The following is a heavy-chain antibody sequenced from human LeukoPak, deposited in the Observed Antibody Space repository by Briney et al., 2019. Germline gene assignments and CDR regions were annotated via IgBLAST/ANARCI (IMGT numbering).Heavy chain of an antibody. Sequence: GGSLRLSCAASGFTFSSYAMSWVRQAPGKGLEWVSSISSDSNSIYHADSVKGRFTISRDNAKNSLYLQMNSLRAEDTAVYYCARMEKFYYGSGGFSPPLMDVWGQGTTVTVSS. CDR2: ISSDSNSI. CDR3: ARMEKFYYGSGGFSPPLMDV. D-gene: IGHD3-10*01. J-gene: IGHJ6*02. CDR1: GFTFSSYA. V-gene: IGHV3-21*01.